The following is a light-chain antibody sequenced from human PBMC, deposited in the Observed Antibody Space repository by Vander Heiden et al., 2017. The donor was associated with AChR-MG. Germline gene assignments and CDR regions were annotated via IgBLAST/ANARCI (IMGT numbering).Light chain of an antibody. CDR1: SSNIGAGYE. J-gene: IGLJ2*01. Sequence: QSVLTQPPSVSVPPGQRVTISSTGSSSNIGAGYEVHWYQQRPGSAPKLLIYVNSNRPSGVPDRFYGSKSGTSAALAITGLQAEDEADYYCQSYDSSLSGSVFGGGTKLTVL. V-gene: IGLV1-40*01. CDR3: QSYDSSLSGSV. CDR2: VNS.